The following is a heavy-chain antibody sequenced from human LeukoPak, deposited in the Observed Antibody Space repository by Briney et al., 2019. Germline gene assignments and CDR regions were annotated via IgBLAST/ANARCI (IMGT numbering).Heavy chain of an antibody. CDR2: IYCNGST. J-gene: IGHJ5*02. D-gene: IGHD3-3*01. V-gene: IGHV4-31*03. CDR3: ARDRHITIFGVVPHRWFDP. Sequence: SETLSLTCTVSGGSVSNSGYYWSWIRQHPGKGLEWIGNIYCNGSTYYNPSLKSRLSMSVDTSKNQFSLKLSSVTAADTAVYYCARDRHITIFGVVPHRWFDPWGQGTLVTVSS. CDR1: GGSVSNSGYY.